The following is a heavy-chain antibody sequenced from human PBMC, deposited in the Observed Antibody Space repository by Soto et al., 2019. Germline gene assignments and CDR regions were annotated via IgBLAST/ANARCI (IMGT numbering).Heavy chain of an antibody. CDR1: VYTFTCYY. CDR3: ARERFQVISDGMDV. J-gene: IGHJ6*02. V-gene: IGHV1-2*02. Sequence: VKVSFHASVYTFTCYYVRWVREAPGQGLEWMGWINPETGGTSYAQKFQGRVTLSRDTSINTAYLELSSLRFDDAAVYFCARERFQVISDGMDVWGQGTTVTVSS. CDR2: INPETGGT. D-gene: IGHD2-21*01.